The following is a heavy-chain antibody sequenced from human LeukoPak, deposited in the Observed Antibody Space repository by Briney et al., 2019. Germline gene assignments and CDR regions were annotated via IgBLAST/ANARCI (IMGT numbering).Heavy chain of an antibody. CDR2: ISYDGSNK. V-gene: IGHV3-30-3*01. Sequence: GGSLRLSCAASGFTFSSYAMHWVRQAPGKGLEWVAVISYDGSNKYYADSVKGRFTISRDNSKNTLYLQMHSLRAEDTAVYYCARALSGPDDAFDIWGQGTMVTVSS. J-gene: IGHJ3*02. CDR3: ARALSGPDDAFDI. CDR1: GFTFSSYA. D-gene: IGHD6-19*01.